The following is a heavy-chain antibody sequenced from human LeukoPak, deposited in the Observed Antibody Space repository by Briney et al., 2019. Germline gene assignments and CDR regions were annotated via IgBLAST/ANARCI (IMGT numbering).Heavy chain of an antibody. CDR2: IYHSGNT. D-gene: IGHD1-26*01. CDR3: ARDSGSYKDDAFDI. V-gene: IGHV4-38-2*02. J-gene: IGHJ3*02. CDR1: AYSISSGYY. Sequence: SETLSLTCTVSAYSISSGYYWGWIRQPPGKGLEWIGSIYHSGNTYYNPSLKSRVTMSVDTSKNRFSLKLSSVTAADTAVYYCARDSGSYKDDAFDIWGQGTMVTVSS.